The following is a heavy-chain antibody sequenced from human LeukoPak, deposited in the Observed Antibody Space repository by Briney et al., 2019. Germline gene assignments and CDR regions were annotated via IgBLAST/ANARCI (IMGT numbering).Heavy chain of an antibody. CDR2: INPNSGGT. J-gene: IGHJ6*03. CDR1: GYTFTGYY. Sequence: ASVKVSCKASGYTFTGYYMHWVRQAPGQELEWMGWINPNSGGTNYAQKFQGRVTMTRDTSISTAYMELSRLRSDDTAVYYCARDRGYCSGGSCLYYNYYMDVWGKGTTVTISS. D-gene: IGHD2-15*01. CDR3: ARDRGYCSGGSCLYYNYYMDV. V-gene: IGHV1-2*02.